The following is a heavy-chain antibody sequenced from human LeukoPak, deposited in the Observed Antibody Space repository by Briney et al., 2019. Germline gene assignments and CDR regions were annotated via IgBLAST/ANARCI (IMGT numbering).Heavy chain of an antibody. CDR2: FYTSGSS. D-gene: IGHD3-9*01. J-gene: IGHJ4*02. V-gene: IGHV4-4*07. CDR3: ATRHYDILTGLWGSFDY. Sequence: SETLSLTCSVSGGSISTYYWSWIRQPAGKGLEWIGRFYTSGSSYYNPSLKSRVTMSVDTSKNQFSLKLSSVTAADTAVYYCATRHYDILTGLWGSFDYWGQGTLVTVSS. CDR1: GGSISTYY.